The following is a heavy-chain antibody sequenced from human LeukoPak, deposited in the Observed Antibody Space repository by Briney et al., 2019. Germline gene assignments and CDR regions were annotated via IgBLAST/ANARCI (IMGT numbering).Heavy chain of an antibody. CDR2: IKQDGSQT. J-gene: IGHJ3*02. V-gene: IGHV3-7*01. CDR1: GLTLSSYW. CDR3: ARETSTSGAFDI. Sequence: GGSLRLSCVVSGLTLSSYWMTWVRQAPGKGLEWVASIKQDGSQTYYLDSVKGRLTISRDNAKNTLYLQMNSLRAEDTAVYYCARETSTSGAFDIWGQGTMVTVSS. D-gene: IGHD3-16*01.